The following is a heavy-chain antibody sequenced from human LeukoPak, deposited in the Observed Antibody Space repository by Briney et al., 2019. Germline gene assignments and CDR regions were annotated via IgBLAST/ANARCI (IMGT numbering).Heavy chain of an antibody. Sequence: SETLSLTCTVSGGSISSYYWSWIRQPPGKGLEWIGYIYYSGSTNYNPSLKSRVTISVDRSKNQFSLKLSSVTAADTAVYYCAGRIAAAGPENYWGQGTLVTVSS. CDR2: IYYSGST. CDR1: GGSISSYY. CDR3: AGRIAAAGPENY. J-gene: IGHJ4*02. D-gene: IGHD6-13*01. V-gene: IGHV4-59*12.